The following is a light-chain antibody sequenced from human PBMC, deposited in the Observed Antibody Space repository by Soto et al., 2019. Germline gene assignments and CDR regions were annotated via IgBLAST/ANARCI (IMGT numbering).Light chain of an antibody. CDR2: GAS. CDR1: QSVYNSY. J-gene: IGKJ2*01. V-gene: IGKV3-20*01. CDR3: QQYGSPPLS. Sequence: EIVLTQSTGTLSLSPGERATLSCRASQSVYNSYLAWYQQKPGQAPRLLINGASNRATGIPDRFSGSGSGTDFTLSISRLEPEDFAVYYCQQYGSPPLSFGQGTKLEIK.